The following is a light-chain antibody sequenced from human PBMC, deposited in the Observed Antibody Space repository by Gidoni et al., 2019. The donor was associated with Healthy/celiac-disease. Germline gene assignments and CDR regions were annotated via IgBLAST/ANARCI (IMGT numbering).Light chain of an antibody. CDR3: AAWDDSLNGVV. J-gene: IGLJ2*01. CDR1: STNSGSNT. Sequence: QSVLTKPPSASGTPGHRVTISCSGSSTNSGSNTVHWNQQLPGTAPKLLIYSKNQRPSGVPDRFSGSKSGTSASLASSGLQSEDEADYYCAAWDDSLNGVVFGGGTKLTVL. V-gene: IGLV1-44*01. CDR2: SKN.